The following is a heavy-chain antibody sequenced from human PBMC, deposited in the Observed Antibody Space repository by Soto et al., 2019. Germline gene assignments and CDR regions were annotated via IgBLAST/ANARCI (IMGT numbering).Heavy chain of an antibody. V-gene: IGHV1-46*01. J-gene: IGHJ4*02. CDR3: ERGTGGNWAAFDX. Sequence: ASVKVSCKASGYTFTSYYMHWVRQAPGQGLEWMGIINPSGGSTSYAQKFQGRVTMTRDTYTRTVYMELSSLRSEETALYYCERGTGGNWAAFDXWGQGTLVKVS. D-gene: IGHD2-15*01. CDR2: INPSGGST. CDR1: GYTFTSYY.